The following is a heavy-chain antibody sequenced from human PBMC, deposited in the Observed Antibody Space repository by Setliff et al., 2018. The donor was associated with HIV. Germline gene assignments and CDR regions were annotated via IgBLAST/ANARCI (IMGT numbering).Heavy chain of an antibody. CDR1: GGSISSSSHY. Sequence: KPSETLSLTCTVSGGSISSSSHYWGWIRQPPGKGLEWIGNIYYSGSTYYNPSLKSRVIIFLDTSKNQFSLKLSSVTAADTAVYYCARGSEYLSGNFDYWGQGTLVTVSS. J-gene: IGHJ4*02. D-gene: IGHD2-2*01. CDR3: ARGSEYLSGNFDY. V-gene: IGHV4-39*01. CDR2: IYYSGST.